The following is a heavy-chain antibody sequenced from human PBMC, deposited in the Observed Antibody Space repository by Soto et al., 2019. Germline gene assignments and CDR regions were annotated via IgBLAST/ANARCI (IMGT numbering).Heavy chain of an antibody. D-gene: IGHD1-26*01. CDR3: ARQLGVYNWFDP. CDR1: GGSVSRGSFY. J-gene: IGHJ5*02. CDR2: IHPSGST. Sequence: PSETLSLTCTVSGGSVSRGSFYWSWIRQSPGKELEWIGYIHPSGSTTYNPSLESRVTISVDTAKNQFSLRLTSVTAADTAVYYCARQLGVYNWFDPWGQGTLVTVSS. V-gene: IGHV4-61*01.